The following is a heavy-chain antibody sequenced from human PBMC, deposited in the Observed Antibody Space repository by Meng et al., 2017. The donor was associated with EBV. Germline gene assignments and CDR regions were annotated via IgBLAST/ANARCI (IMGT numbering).Heavy chain of an antibody. CDR2: IYWDDDK. Sequence: SVKKSGATLGKTTQDLTLSSTFSGFSLGSRGLGVGWSRQTRGKAQEWLALIYWDDDKRYGSSLKSRLTIAKDTSKNQVVLTMTNMDPVDAATYYCTHIIAARPFDYWGQGTLVTVSS. CDR3: THIIAARPFDY. J-gene: IGHJ4*02. V-gene: IGHV2-5*05. CDR1: GFSLGSRGLG. D-gene: IGHD6-6*01.